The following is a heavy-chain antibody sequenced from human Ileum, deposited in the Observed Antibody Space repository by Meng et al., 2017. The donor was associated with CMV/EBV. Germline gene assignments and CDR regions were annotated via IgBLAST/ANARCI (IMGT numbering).Heavy chain of an antibody. CDR3: LTDPMTHVATGADY. Sequence: GESLKISCAASGFSFSDSWMSWVRQAPGKGLEWVGHIKSNTDTGTADYAAPVKDRFIISRDDSKNILYLQMKSLKIEDTAVYYCLTDPMTHVATGADYWGQGTLVTVSS. CDR2: IKSNTDTGTA. D-gene: IGHD2-21*02. V-gene: IGHV3-15*01. J-gene: IGHJ4*02. CDR1: GFSFSDSW.